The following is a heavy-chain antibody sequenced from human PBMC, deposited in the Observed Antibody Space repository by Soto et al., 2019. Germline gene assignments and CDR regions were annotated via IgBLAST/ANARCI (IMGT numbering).Heavy chain of an antibody. CDR2: IYFSGSP. Sequence: PSETLSLTCTVSGVSIRSYYWTWIRQAPGRGFEWIGYIYFSGSPNYNPSLKSRVTISVDTSKNQFSLKVRSVTAADTAVYYCARDPLLSGNYAMDVWGQGTAVTVSS. V-gene: IGHV4-59*12. D-gene: IGHD3-10*01. CDR3: ARDPLLSGNYAMDV. J-gene: IGHJ6*02. CDR1: GVSIRSYY.